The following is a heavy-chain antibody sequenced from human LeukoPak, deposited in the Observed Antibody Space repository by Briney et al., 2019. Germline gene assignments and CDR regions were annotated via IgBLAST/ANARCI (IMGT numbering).Heavy chain of an antibody. V-gene: IGHV4-39*01. J-gene: IGHJ4*02. Sequence: PSETLSLTCTVSGGSISSRNYFWGWLRQPPGTGLEWIWITYYGGSPYYNPSLKRRLTISVDTSKNQSSLKLSSVTAADTAVYYCARKDNSGYYFVDHWGRGTLVTVSS. CDR2: TYYGGSP. D-gene: IGHD3-22*01. CDR3: ARKDNSGYYFVDH. CDR1: GGSISSRNYF.